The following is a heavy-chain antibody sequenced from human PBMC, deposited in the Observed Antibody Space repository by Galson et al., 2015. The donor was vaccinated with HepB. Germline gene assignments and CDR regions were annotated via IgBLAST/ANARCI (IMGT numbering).Heavy chain of an antibody. Sequence: QSGAEVKKPGESLKISCKGSGYSFTSYWIGWVRQMPGKGLEWMGIIYPGDSDTRYSPSFQGQVTISADKSISTAYLQWSSLKASDTAMYYCARHSRYGDYLGTFYGMDVWGQGTTVTVSS. CDR1: GYSFTSYW. CDR2: IYPGDSDT. J-gene: IGHJ6*02. CDR3: ARHSRYGDYLGTFYGMDV. V-gene: IGHV5-51*01. D-gene: IGHD4-17*01.